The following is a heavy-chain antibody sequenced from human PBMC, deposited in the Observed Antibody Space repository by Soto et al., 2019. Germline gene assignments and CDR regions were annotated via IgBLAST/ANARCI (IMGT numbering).Heavy chain of an antibody. Sequence: QVQLVQSGAEMKKPGSSVKVSCQSSGGTFNTYAMNWVRQAPGQGPEWMGDISPMFSAANYAPKFQGRVTMTADQSTVTSYMQLSSLTSQETAPYYWAREVQVQTSAFVYWGKGPRFTVSS. CDR3: AREVQVQTSAFVY. J-gene: IGHJ4*02. V-gene: IGHV1-69*19. CDR2: ISPMFSAA. CDR1: GGTFNTYA. D-gene: IGHD2-15*01.